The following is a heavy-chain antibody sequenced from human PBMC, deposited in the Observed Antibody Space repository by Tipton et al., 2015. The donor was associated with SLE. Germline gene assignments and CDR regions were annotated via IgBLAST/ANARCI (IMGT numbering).Heavy chain of an antibody. Sequence: TLSLTCAVYGGSFSGYYWSWIRQPPGKGLEWIGEINHSGSTNYNPSLKSRVTTSVDTSKNRFSLKLSSVTAADTAVYYCARDSVGLVDNYHYYYMDVWGKGTTVTISS. CDR1: GGSFSGYY. D-gene: IGHD1-26*01. CDR3: ARDSVGLVDNYHYYYMDV. CDR2: INHSGST. J-gene: IGHJ6*03. V-gene: IGHV4-34*01.